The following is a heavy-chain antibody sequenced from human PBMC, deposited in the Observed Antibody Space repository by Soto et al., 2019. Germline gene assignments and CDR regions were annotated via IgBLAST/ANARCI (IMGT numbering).Heavy chain of an antibody. V-gene: IGHV3-7*01. CDR1: GFSISSYW. CDR3: ARDPVVGAYSGMDV. CDR2: IKEDGSEK. D-gene: IGHD2-15*01. J-gene: IGHJ6*02. Sequence: PGRSLRISCAASGFSISSYWINWVRQAPGKGLEWVANIKEDGSEKYFVDSVKGRFTISRDSAKNSLYLQMNNLRVEDTAVYFCARDPVVGAYSGMDVWGQGTTVTVS.